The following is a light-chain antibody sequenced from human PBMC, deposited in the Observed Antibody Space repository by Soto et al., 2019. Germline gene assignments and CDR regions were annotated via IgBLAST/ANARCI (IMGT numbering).Light chain of an antibody. V-gene: IGKV3-15*01. CDR1: QTVSSN. CDR2: GAS. Sequence: EIVMTQSPATLSASPGEGANLSCRASQTVSSNLAWYQQKPGQAPRLLIYGASTRATGIPATFSGSGSGTEFTLTISSLQSEDFAVYYCHQYNNWPLTFGGGTKVEIK. CDR3: HQYNNWPLT. J-gene: IGKJ4*01.